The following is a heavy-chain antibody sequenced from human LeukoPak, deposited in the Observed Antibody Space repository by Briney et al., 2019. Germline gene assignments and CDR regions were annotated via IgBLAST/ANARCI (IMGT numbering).Heavy chain of an antibody. CDR2: AYYRSKWYN. CDR3: AGDSYGPGGWFDP. V-gene: IGHV6-1*01. J-gene: IGHJ5*02. D-gene: IGHD5-18*01. Sequence: SQTPSLTLAISGESVSCHKAAWDWVRQSPSRGPEWLGRAYYRSKWYNDYAVSVKSRITINPDTSKNQFSLQLNSVTPEDTAVYYCAGDSYGPGGWFDPWGQGTLVTVSS. CDR1: GESVSCHKAA.